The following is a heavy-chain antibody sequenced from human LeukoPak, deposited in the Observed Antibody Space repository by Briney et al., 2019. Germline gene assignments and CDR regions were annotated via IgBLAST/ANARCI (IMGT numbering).Heavy chain of an antibody. CDR3: ARVVAAATTDY. Sequence: SETRSLTCAVYGGSFSGYYWSWIRQPPGKGLEWIGEINHSGSTNYNPSLKSRVTISVDTSKNQFSLKLSSVTAADTAVYYCARVVAAATTDYWGQGTLVTVSS. J-gene: IGHJ4*02. CDR1: GGSFSGYY. CDR2: INHSGST. D-gene: IGHD6-13*01. V-gene: IGHV4-34*01.